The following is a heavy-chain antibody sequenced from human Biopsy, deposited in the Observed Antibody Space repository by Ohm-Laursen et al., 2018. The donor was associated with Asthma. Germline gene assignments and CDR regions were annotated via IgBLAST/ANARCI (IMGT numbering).Heavy chain of an antibody. Sequence: GASAKVSCKSLGGTFNTYVTGWVRQAPGQGLEWMGGINSVFGTTTYPQKFQDRVTITADDSTSTVYMELSSLRSEDTAVYYCARKAGSCISRTCYSLDFWGQGTLVTVSS. CDR1: GGTFNTYV. CDR2: INSVFGTT. V-gene: IGHV1-69*13. CDR3: ARKAGSCISRTCYSLDF. D-gene: IGHD2-2*01. J-gene: IGHJ4*02.